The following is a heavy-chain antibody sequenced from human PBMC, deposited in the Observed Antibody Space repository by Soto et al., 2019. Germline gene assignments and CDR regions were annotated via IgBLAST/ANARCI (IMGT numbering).Heavy chain of an antibody. V-gene: IGHV3-7*05. CDR3: ARDRDYGSGSYYKIFRSHYFDY. CDR2: IKQDGSEK. J-gene: IGHJ4*02. CDR1: GFTFSSYW. Sequence: GGSLRLSCAASGFTFSSYWMSWVRQAPGKGLEWVANIKQDGSEKYYVDSVKGRFTISRDNAKNSLYLQMNSLRAEDTAVYYCARDRDYGSGSYYKIFRSHYFDYWGQGTLVTVSS. D-gene: IGHD3-10*01.